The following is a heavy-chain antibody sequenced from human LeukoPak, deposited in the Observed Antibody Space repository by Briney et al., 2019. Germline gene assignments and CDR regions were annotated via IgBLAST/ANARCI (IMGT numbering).Heavy chain of an antibody. Sequence: SETLSLTCTVSGGSISSYYWSWIRQPPGQGLEWIGYIYYSSTNYNPSLNSRVTISLDTSKNQFSLKVNSVTAADTAVYYCARGDTGYSSSSYWGKGTLVTVSS. CDR1: GGSISSYY. D-gene: IGHD6-13*01. J-gene: IGHJ4*02. CDR3: ARGDTGYSSSSY. V-gene: IGHV4-59*01. CDR2: IYYSST.